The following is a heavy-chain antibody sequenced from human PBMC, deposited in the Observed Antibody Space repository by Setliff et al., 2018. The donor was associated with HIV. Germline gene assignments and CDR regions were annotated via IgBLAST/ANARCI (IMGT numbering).Heavy chain of an antibody. V-gene: IGHV4-34*01. Sequence: ETLSPTSAVYGGSLSGYYWAWIRQPPGKGLEWIGSIYYTGNTKYNPSLASRVTFSIDTTEKQFSLRLASVTAAHTAISYCARDDSIVLVPAIMRGDGFDFWGQGRMVTVSS. CDR2: IYYTGNT. CDR1: GGSLSGYY. D-gene: IGHD2-2*01. J-gene: IGHJ3*01. CDR3: ARDDSIVLVPAIMRGDGFDF.